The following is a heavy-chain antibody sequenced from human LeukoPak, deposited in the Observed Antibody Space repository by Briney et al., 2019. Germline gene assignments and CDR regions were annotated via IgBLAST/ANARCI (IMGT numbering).Heavy chain of an antibody. CDR1: GFTFSIYS. D-gene: IGHD6-13*01. Sequence: GGSLRLSCAASGFTFSIYSMNWVRQAPGKGLEWVSSISSSGSYIYYADLLKGRFIISRDNAKNSLYLQMNSLRAEDTAVYYCALSSGSWDWFDPWGQGTLVTVSS. CDR2: ISSSGSYI. CDR3: ALSSGSWDWFDP. J-gene: IGHJ5*02. V-gene: IGHV3-21*01.